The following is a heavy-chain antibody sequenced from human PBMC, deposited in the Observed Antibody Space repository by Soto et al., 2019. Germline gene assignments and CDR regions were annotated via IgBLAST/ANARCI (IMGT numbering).Heavy chain of an antibody. CDR1: GGSISSSSYY. CDR2: IYYSGST. J-gene: IGHJ4*02. V-gene: IGHV4-39*01. D-gene: IGHD6-6*01. CDR3: ASEVGDTKYSSSSY. Sequence: PSETLSLTCTVSGGSISSSSYYWGWIRQPPGKGLEWIGSIYYSGSTYYNPSLKSRVTISVDTSKNQFSLKLSSVTAADTAVYYCASEVGDTKYSSSSYWGQGTLVTVSS.